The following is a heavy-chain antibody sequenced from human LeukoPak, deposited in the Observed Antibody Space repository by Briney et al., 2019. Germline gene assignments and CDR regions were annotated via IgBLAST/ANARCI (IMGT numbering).Heavy chain of an antibody. CDR3: AREFRVVVVAAERHYYYYMDV. V-gene: IGHV3-21*01. Sequence: PGGSLRLSCAASGFTFSSYSMNWVRQAPGKGLEWVSSISSSSSYIYYADSVKGRFTISRDNAKNSLYLQMNSLRAEDTAVYYCAREFRVVVVAAERHYYYYMDVWGKGTTVTISS. CDR2: ISSSSSYI. J-gene: IGHJ6*03. CDR1: GFTFSSYS. D-gene: IGHD2-15*01.